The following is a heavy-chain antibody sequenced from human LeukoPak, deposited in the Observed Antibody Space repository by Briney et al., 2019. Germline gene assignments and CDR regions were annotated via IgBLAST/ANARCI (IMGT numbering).Heavy chain of an antibody. V-gene: IGHV1-18*01. D-gene: IGHD4-17*01. CDR2: ISAYNGNT. CDR1: GYTFTSYV. CDR3: ARGLTSYYYGDYFPPKTKLGRNYYYYMDV. J-gene: IGHJ6*03. Sequence: EASVKVSCKASGYTFTSYVISWVRQAPGQGVEWMGWISAYNGNTNYAQKLQGRVTKTTDTSTSTAYMELRSLRSDDTAVYYCARGLTSYYYGDYFPPKTKLGRNYYYYMDVWGKGTTVTVSS.